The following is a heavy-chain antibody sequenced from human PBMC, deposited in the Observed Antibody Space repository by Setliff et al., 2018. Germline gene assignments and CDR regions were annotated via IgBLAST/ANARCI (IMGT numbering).Heavy chain of an antibody. V-gene: IGHV4-34*01. CDR3: ASESDEFWSGYYFDS. Sequence: SETLSLTCAVYGGSFSGYYWSWIRQPPGKGLEWIGEINHSGSNNYNTSLKSRGTISVDTSKNQFSLKLSSVTAADTAVYYCASESDEFWSGYYFDSWGQGTQVTVSS. CDR1: GGSFSGYY. D-gene: IGHD3-3*01. J-gene: IGHJ4*02. CDR2: INHSGSN.